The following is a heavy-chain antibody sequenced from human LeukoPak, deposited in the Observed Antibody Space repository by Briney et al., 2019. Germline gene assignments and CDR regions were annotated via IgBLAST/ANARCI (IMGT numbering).Heavy chain of an antibody. Sequence: GGSLRLSCAAFGFTFSSYSMNWVRQAPGKGLEWISYISSSGSTINYADSVKGRFTISRDSAKNSLYLQMNSLRAEDTAVYYCARDPGPLLWFGELPDFDYWGQGTLVTVSS. V-gene: IGHV3-48*01. CDR2: ISSSGSTI. CDR3: ARDPGPLLWFGELPDFDY. J-gene: IGHJ4*02. D-gene: IGHD3-10*01. CDR1: GFTFSSYS.